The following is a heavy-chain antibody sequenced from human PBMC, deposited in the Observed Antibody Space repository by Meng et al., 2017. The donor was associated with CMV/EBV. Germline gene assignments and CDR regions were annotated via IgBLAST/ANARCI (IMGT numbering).Heavy chain of an antibody. CDR3: ARDGGYHFSPTTNNGMDV. J-gene: IGHJ6*02. Sequence: GESLKISCVGSGFIFSDYYMSWIRQAPGKGLEIVSDISSSGASIYYADSVKGRFTISRDNAKNSLYLQMNSLRAEDTAVYYCARDGGYHFSPTTNNGMDVWGQGTTVTVSS. CDR1: GFIFSDYY. V-gene: IGHV3-11*04. CDR2: ISSSGASI. D-gene: IGHD3-3*01.